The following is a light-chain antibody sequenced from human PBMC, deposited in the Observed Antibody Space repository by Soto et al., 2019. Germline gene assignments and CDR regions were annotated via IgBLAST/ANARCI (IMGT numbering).Light chain of an antibody. Sequence: QSVLTQPASVSGSPGQSIAISCTGTSSDVGAYDYVSWYQQHPGEAPKLMIYDVKYRPSGVSNRFSGSKSGNTASLTISGLQAEDEADYYCSSYTSSSSVIFGGGTKVTVL. V-gene: IGLV2-14*01. CDR1: SSDVGAYDY. CDR3: SSYTSSSSVI. J-gene: IGLJ2*01. CDR2: DVK.